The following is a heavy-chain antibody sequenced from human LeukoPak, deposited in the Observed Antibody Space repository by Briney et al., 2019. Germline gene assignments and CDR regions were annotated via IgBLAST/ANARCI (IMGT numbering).Heavy chain of an antibody. CDR3: ARDWGTYYYGSGSVGAFEI. CDR2: INPSGGST. V-gene: IGHV1-46*01. J-gene: IGHJ3*02. D-gene: IGHD3-10*01. Sequence: QAPGQGLEWMGIINPSGGSTSYAQKFQGRVTMTRDTSTSTVYMELSSLRSEDTAVYYCARDWGTYYYGSGSVGAFEIWGQGTMVTVSS.